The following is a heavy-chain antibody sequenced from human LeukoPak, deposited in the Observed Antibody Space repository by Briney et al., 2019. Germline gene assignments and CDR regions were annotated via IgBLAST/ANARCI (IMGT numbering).Heavy chain of an antibody. CDR2: INHSGST. Sequence: PSETLSLTCAVYGGSFSGYDWSWIRQPPGKGLEWIGEINHSGSTNYNPSLKRRVTISVDTSKNQFSLNLSSVTAADTAVYYCTRGRAAMVLLWGQGTLVTVSS. V-gene: IGHV4-34*01. J-gene: IGHJ4*02. CDR3: TRGRAAMVLL. D-gene: IGHD5-18*01. CDR1: GGSFSGYD.